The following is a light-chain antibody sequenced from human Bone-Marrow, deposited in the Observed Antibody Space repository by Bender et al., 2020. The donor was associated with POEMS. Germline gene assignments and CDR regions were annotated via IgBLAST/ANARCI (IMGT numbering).Light chain of an antibody. CDR2: DVS. V-gene: IGLV2-14*01. Sequence: QSALTQPASVSGSPGQSITISCTGTSSDVGAYNYVSWYQQHPGKAPKLMIYDVSYRPSGVSNRFSGSRSGTSASLAISGLQSEDEADYDCAVWDDSLNGWVFGGGTKLTVL. CDR3: AVWDDSLNGWV. CDR1: SSDVGAYNY. J-gene: IGLJ3*02.